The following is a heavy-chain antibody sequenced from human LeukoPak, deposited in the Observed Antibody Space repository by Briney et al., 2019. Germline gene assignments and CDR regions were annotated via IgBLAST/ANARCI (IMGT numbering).Heavy chain of an antibody. J-gene: IGHJ4*02. D-gene: IGHD6-19*01. CDR3: ARDSSSGWFDY. CDR2: INWNGGST. CDR1: GFTFTNYA. Sequence: RSGGSLRLSCAASGFTFTNYAKTWVRQAPGKGLEWVSGINWNGGSTGYTDSVKGRFTISRDNAKNSLYLQMNSLRAEDTALYYCARDSSSGWFDYWGQGTLVTVSS. V-gene: IGHV3-20*04.